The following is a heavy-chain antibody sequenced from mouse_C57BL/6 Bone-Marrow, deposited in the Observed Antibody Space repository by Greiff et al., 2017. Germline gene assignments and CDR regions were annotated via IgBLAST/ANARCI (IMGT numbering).Heavy chain of an antibody. CDR1: GYAFSSSW. V-gene: IGHV1-82*01. CDR2: IYPGDGDT. CDR3: AKGYFDV. Sequence: QVQLQQSGPELVKPGASVKISCKASGYAFSSSWMNWVKQRPGQGLEGIGRIYPGDGDTNYNGKFKGKATLTADKSSSTAYVQLSSLTSEDSAVYFCAKGYFDVWGTGTAVTVSA. J-gene: IGHJ1*03.